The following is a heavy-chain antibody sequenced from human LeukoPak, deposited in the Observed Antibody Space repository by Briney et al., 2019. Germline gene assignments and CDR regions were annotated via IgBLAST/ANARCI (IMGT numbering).Heavy chain of an antibody. CDR1: GGSISSYY. CDR3: ATGRAYSSVDY. J-gene: IGHJ4*02. CDR2: IYYTGST. D-gene: IGHD6-19*01. Sequence: SETLSLTCTVSGGSISSYYWSWIRQPPGKGLEWIGCIYYTGSTNYNPSLKSRVTISVDTSKNQFSLKLSSVAAADTAMYYCATGRAYSSVDYWGQGTLVTVSS. V-gene: IGHV4-59*01.